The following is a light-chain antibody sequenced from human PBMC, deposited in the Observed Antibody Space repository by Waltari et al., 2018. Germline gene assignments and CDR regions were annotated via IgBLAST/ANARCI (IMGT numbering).Light chain of an antibody. CDR2: GAS. CDR1: QSVDSTY. CDR3: QQYGSSPFT. V-gene: IGKV3-20*01. J-gene: IGKJ3*01. Sequence: EIVLTQSPGTLSLSPGERATLSCRANQSVDSTYLAWYQQKPGQAPRLLISGASRRATGIPDRFSGSGSGTDFTLTISRLEPEDFVVYYCQQYGSSPFTFGPGTKVDIK.